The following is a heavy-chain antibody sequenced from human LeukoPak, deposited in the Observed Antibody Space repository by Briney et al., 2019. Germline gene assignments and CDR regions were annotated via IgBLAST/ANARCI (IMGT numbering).Heavy chain of an antibody. CDR1: GDSISRGGYY. V-gene: IGHV4-31*03. Sequence: SETLSLTCTVPGDSISRGGYYWSWIRQHPGKGLEWIGYIYYSGSTYYNPSLKSRVTISVDTSKKQFSLKLSCVAAADTGVYCCARGGYDFWSGYYHYYYYRDVWGKGTTVSVSS. J-gene: IGHJ6*03. CDR2: IYYSGST. CDR3: ARGGYDFWSGYYHYYYYRDV. D-gene: IGHD3-3*01.